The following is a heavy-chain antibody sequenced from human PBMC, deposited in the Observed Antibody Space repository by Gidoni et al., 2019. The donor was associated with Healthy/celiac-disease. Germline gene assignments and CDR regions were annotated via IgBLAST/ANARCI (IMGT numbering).Heavy chain of an antibody. CDR1: GVTFSSYG. V-gene: IGHV3-33*01. CDR3: AIDTTNYDFRSFDY. CDR2: IWYDGIHK. Sequence: QVQLVESGGGVVQPGRSLRLSCAASGVTFSSYGMHWVRQAPGKGLKCVSVIWYDGIHKYYADSVNVRFTISRDNSKNTLYLQMNSLRAEGTAVYYCAIDTTNYDFRSFDYWGQGTLVTVSS. D-gene: IGHD3-3*01. J-gene: IGHJ4*02.